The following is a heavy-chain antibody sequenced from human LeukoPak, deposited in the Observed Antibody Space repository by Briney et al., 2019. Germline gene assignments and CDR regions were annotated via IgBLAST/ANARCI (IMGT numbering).Heavy chain of an antibody. CDR2: ISGSGGST. Sequence: GGSLRLSCAASGFTFSSYAMSWVRQAPGKGLERVSAISGSGGSTYYADSVKGRFTISRDNSKNTLYLQMNSLRAEDTAVYYCAKDLLMVRGVMPFDYWGQGTLVTVSS. V-gene: IGHV3-23*01. CDR3: AKDLLMVRGVMPFDY. D-gene: IGHD3-10*01. J-gene: IGHJ4*02. CDR1: GFTFSSYA.